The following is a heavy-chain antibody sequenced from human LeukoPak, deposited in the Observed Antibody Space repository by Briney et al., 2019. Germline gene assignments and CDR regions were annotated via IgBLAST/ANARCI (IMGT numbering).Heavy chain of an antibody. V-gene: IGHV3-9*01. J-gene: IGHJ6*02. CDR1: GFTFDDYA. CDR2: ISWNSGSI. CDR3: AKDIYVLIAAELISYGMDV. Sequence: GGSLRLSCAASGFTFDDYAMHWVRQAPGKGLEWVSGISWNSGSIGYADSVKGRFTISRDNAKNSLYLQMNSLRAEDTALYYCAKDIYVLIAAELISYGMDVWGQGTTVTVSS. D-gene: IGHD6-13*01.